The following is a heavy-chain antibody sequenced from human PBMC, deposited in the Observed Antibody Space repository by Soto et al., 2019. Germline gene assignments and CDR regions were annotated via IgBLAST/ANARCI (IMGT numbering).Heavy chain of an antibody. D-gene: IGHD6-13*01. Sequence: QLQLQESGPGLVKPSETLSLTCTVSGGSISSSSYYWGWIRQPPGKGLEWIGSIYYSGSTYYNPSLKSRVTLSVDTSKNQFSLKLSSVTAADTAVYYCARHSIAAAGSPAFDPWGQGTLVTVSS. CDR1: GGSISSSSYY. CDR2: IYYSGST. CDR3: ARHSIAAAGSPAFDP. V-gene: IGHV4-39*01. J-gene: IGHJ5*02.